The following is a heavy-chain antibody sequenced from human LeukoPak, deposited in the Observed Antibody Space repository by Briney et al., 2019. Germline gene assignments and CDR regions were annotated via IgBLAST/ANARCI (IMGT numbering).Heavy chain of an antibody. CDR3: TKRVKYGGTWDHFAD. CDR2: VNADGGNT. Sequence: GGSLRLSCAASGFTYDNYRMSWVRQAPGKGLEWVSTVNADGGNTYYADSVKGRFTISRDNSKSTLILQMNSLRVEDTALYYCTKRVKYGGTWDHFADWGQGTLVTVSS. CDR1: GFTYDNYR. J-gene: IGHJ4*02. V-gene: IGHV3-23*01. D-gene: IGHD1-26*01.